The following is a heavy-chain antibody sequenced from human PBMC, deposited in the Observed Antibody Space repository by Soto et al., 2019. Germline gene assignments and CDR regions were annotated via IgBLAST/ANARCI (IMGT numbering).Heavy chain of an antibody. D-gene: IGHD1-1*01. CDR2: VYYTGST. Sequence: SETLSLTCSFSGGSISGSYWSWIRQSPGKGLEWLGYVYYTGSTNYSPSLRSRVSISVDTSKNEFSLRLSSVTAADTAVYFCARSVAVPGAHIDYWGQGTQVTVS. CDR1: GGSISGSY. J-gene: IGHJ4*02. V-gene: IGHV4-59*01. CDR3: ARSVAVPGAHIDY.